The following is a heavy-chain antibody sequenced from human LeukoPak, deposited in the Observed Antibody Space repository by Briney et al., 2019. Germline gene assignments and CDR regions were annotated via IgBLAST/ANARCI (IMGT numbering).Heavy chain of an antibody. D-gene: IGHD5-18*01. Sequence: PSETLSLTCAVYGGSFSDYSWTWIRQPPGKGLQWIGEINHSGGTNHNPSLMNRVIMSVDTSKNRISLKVSSETAANTAFYYWARVGYSYSINDWSRTGLGAYPTKYYYYMDVWGKGTTVTVSS. CDR3: ARVGYSYSINDWSRTGLGAYPTKYYYYMDV. CDR2: INHSGGT. CDR1: GGSFSDYS. V-gene: IGHV4-34*01. J-gene: IGHJ6*03.